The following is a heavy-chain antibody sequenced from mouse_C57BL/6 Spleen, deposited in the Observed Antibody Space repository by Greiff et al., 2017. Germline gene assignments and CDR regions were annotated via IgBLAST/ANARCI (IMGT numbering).Heavy chain of an antibody. CDR1: GFTFSSYG. Sequence: EVQRVESGGDLVKPGGSLKLSCAASGFTFSSYGMSWVRQTPDKRLEWVATISSGGSYTYYPDSVKGRFTISRDNAKNTLYLQMSSLKSEDTAMYYCARRQGSKAMDYWGQGTSVTVSS. J-gene: IGHJ4*01. V-gene: IGHV5-6*01. D-gene: IGHD1-1*01. CDR2: ISSGGSYT. CDR3: ARRQGSKAMDY.